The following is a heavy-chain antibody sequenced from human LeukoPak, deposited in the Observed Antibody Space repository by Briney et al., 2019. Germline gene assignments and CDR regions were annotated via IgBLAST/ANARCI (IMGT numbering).Heavy chain of an antibody. CDR3: ARDCSSTSCYTGMYAFDI. Sequence: SETLSLTCTVSGGSISSHYWSWIRQPPGKGLGWIGYIYYSGSTNYNPSLKSRVTISVDTSKNQFSLKLSSVTAADTAVYYCARDCSSTSCYTGMYAFDIWGQGTMVTVSS. CDR1: GGSISSHY. CDR2: IYYSGST. J-gene: IGHJ3*02. V-gene: IGHV4-59*11. D-gene: IGHD2-2*02.